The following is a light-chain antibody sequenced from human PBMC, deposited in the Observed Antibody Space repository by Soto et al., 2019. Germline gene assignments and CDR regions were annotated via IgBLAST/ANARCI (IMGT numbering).Light chain of an antibody. J-gene: IGKJ4*01. CDR3: QQYNNWPLT. CDR1: QSVSSY. CDR2: GAS. V-gene: IGKV3-15*01. Sequence: EIVLTQSPATLSLSPGERATLSCRASQSVSSYLAWYQQKPGQAPRLLIYGASTRATGIPARFSGSGSATEFTLTVSSLQSEDFAVYYCQQYNNWPLTFGGGTKVDIK.